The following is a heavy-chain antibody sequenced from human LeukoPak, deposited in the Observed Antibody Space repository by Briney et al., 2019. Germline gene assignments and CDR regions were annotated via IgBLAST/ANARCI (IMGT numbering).Heavy chain of an antibody. Sequence: GGSLRLSCAASGFTFSSYAMNWVRQAPGKGLEWVSVITCDESNKYYADSVTGRFTISRDNSKNTLYLQMNSLRAEDTAVYYCAKDRIAAAGGGRFDYRGQGTLVTVSS. V-gene: IGHV3-30*18. D-gene: IGHD6-13*01. CDR2: ITCDESNK. J-gene: IGHJ4*02. CDR1: GFTFSSYA. CDR3: AKDRIAAAGGGRFDY.